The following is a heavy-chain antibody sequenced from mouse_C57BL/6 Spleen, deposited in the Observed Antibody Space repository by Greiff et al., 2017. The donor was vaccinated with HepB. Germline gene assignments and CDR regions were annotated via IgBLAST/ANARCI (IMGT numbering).Heavy chain of an antibody. J-gene: IGHJ2*01. Sequence: VQLQQPGAELVKPGASVKLSCKASGYTFTSYWMQWVNQRPGQGLEWIGEIDPSDSYTNYNQKFKGKATLTVDTSSSTAYMQLSSLTSEDSAVYYCARPDYYGSSYGNYFDYWGQGTTLTVSS. CDR3: ARPDYYGSSYGNYFDY. V-gene: IGHV1-50*01. CDR1: GYTFTSYW. CDR2: IDPSDSYT. D-gene: IGHD1-1*01.